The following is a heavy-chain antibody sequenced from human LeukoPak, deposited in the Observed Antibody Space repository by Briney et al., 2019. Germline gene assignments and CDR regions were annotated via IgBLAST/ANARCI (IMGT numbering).Heavy chain of an antibody. V-gene: IGHV3-23*01. CDR1: GFTFSSYA. J-gene: IGHJ4*02. Sequence: SAGSLRISGAASGFTFSSYAMSWVCQAPSNGLEWVSAITSSGGGTYYADSVKGRFTISRDNSKSTLYLQMNSLGVDDTALYYCATRIEQQLVPGGQGTLVTVSS. D-gene: IGHD6-6*01. CDR2: ITSSGGGT. CDR3: ATRIEQQLVP.